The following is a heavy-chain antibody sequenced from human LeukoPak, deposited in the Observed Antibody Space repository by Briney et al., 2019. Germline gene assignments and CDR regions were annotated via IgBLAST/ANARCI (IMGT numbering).Heavy chain of an antibody. V-gene: IGHV5-51*01. CDR2: IFPGNSDT. D-gene: IGHD5-18*01. Sequence: GESLKISCEGSGYSFTSYWIGWARQMPGKGLEWMAIIFPGNSDTIYSPSFQGQVTISADKSINTAYLQWRGLKDSDTAMYYCERHNNYALDYWGQGTLVTVSS. CDR3: ERHNNYALDY. J-gene: IGHJ4*02. CDR1: GYSFTSYW.